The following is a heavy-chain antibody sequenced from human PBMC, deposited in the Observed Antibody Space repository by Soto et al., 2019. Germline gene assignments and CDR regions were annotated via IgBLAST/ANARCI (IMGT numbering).Heavy chain of an antibody. CDR3: ARGGADHYHYGMDV. CDR2: MNGAGTST. D-gene: IGHD3-10*01. V-gene: IGHV3-23*01. CDR1: GFTLTTYA. Sequence: EVQLLESGGGLVQPGGSLRLSCAASGFTLTTYAMTWVRQPPGKGLEWVSSMNGAGTSTSYADSVKGRFTTSRDNSKNTLYLEMNSLRAEDTAVYYCARGGADHYHYGMDVWGQGTMVIVSS. J-gene: IGHJ6*02.